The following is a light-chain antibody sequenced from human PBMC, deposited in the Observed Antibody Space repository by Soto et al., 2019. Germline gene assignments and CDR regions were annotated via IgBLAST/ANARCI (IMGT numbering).Light chain of an antibody. V-gene: IGLV2-14*01. CDR3: SSYTSASTYV. CDR1: SSDVGGYKY. CDR2: EVS. Sequence: QAVVTQPASVSGSPGQSITISCTGTSSDVGGYKYVSWYQHHPGKAPKLMIYEVSDRPSGISYRFSGSKSGNTASLTISGLQAEDEADYYCSSYTSASTYVFGTGTKVTVL. J-gene: IGLJ1*01.